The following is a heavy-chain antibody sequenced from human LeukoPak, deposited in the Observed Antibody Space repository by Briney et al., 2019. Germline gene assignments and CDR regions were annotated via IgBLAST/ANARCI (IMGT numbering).Heavy chain of an antibody. CDR1: GFTFSSYA. V-gene: IGHV3-30*04. CDR2: ISYDGSNK. D-gene: IGHD3-22*01. J-gene: IGHJ4*02. CDR3: ARGGSGYYFIDNDFDY. Sequence: GGSLRLSCAASGFTFSSYAMHWVRQAPGKGLEWVAVISYDGSNKYYADSVKGRFTISRDNSKNTLYLQMNSLRAEDTAVYYCARGGSGYYFIDNDFDYWGQGTLVTVSP.